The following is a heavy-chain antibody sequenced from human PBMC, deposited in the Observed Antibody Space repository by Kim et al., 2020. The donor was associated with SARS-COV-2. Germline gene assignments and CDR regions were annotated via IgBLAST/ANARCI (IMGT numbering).Heavy chain of an antibody. J-gene: IGHJ4*01. V-gene: IGHV4-59*01. D-gene: IGHD5-12*01. CDR3: ARARGVEMATPHYFDY. CDR1: GGSISSYY. Sequence: SETLSLTCTVSGGSISSYYWNWIRQPPGKGLEWIGYIYYSGSTNYNPSLKSRVTISLDTSKNQFSLKLSSVPAADTAVYYCARARGVEMATPHYFDYWG. CDR2: IYYSGST.